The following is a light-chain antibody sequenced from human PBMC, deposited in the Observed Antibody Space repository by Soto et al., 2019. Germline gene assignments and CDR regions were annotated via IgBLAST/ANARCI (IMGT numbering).Light chain of an antibody. V-gene: IGLV4-60*02. CDR1: SGHSSDI. CDR3: ETWDSNTHNWV. CDR2: LEGSGGY. J-gene: IGLJ3*02. Sequence: QSVLTQSSSASASPGSSVTLTCTLSSGHSSDIIAWHQQQPGKAPRYLMKLEGSGGYNKGSGVPDRFSGSSSGADRYLTISNLHFEDEADDYCETWDSNTHNWVFGGGTKLTVL.